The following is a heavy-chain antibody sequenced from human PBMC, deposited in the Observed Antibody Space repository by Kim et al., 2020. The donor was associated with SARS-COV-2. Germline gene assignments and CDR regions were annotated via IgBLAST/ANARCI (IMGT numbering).Heavy chain of an antibody. D-gene: IGHD2-2*01. CDR2: INPNSGGT. J-gene: IGHJ6*02. CDR3: ARGGSQDIVVVPAAMRGYYSYGMDV. Sequence: ASVKVSCKASGYTFTGYYMHWVRQAPGQGLEWMGRINPNSGGTNYAQKFQGRVTMTRDTSISTAYMELSRLRSDDTAVYYCARGGSQDIVVVPAAMRGYYSYGMDVRGQGTTVTVSS. CDR1: GYTFTGYY. V-gene: IGHV1-2*06.